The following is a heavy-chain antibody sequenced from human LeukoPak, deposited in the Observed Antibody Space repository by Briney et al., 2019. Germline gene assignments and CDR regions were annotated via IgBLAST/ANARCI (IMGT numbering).Heavy chain of an antibody. CDR3: ARVDTAMVPPYYYYGMDV. CDR2: ISSSSYI. J-gene: IGHJ6*04. D-gene: IGHD5-18*01. V-gene: IGHV3-21*01. Sequence: GGSLRLSCAASGFTFSSYSMNWVRQAPGKGLEWVSSISSSSYIYYADSVKGRFTISRDNAKNPLYLQMNSLRAEDTAVYYCARVDTAMVPPYYYYGMDVWGKGTTVTVSS. CDR1: GFTFSSYS.